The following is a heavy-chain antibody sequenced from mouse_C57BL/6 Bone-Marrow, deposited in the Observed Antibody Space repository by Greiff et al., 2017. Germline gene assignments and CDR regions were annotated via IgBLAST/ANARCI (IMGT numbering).Heavy chain of an antibody. J-gene: IGHJ4*01. V-gene: IGHV5-12*01. CDR3: ARRTEDYAMDY. CDR1: GFTFSDYY. Sequence: EVKVEESGGGLVQPGGSLKLSCAASGFTFSDYYMYWVRQTPEKRLEWVAYISNGGGSTYYPDTVKGRFTISRDNAKNTLYLQMSRLKSEDTAMYYCARRTEDYAMDYWGQGTSVTVSS. CDR2: ISNGGGST.